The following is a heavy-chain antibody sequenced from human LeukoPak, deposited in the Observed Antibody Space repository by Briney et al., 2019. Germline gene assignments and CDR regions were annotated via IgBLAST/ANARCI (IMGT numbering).Heavy chain of an antibody. J-gene: IGHJ4*02. V-gene: IGHV7-4-1*02. CDR1: GYTFTSYA. D-gene: IGHD4-17*01. Sequence: GASVKFSCKASGYTFTSYAMNWVRQAPGQGLEWIGWINTNTGNPTYAQGFTGRFVFSLDTSVSTAYLQISSLKAEDTAVYYCAREYGDYVRDLGGDYWGQGTLVTVSS. CDR3: AREYGDYVRDLGGDY. CDR2: INTNTGNP.